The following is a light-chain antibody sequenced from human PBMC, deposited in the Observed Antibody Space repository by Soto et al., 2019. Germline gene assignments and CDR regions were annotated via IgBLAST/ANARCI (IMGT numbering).Light chain of an antibody. V-gene: IGLV1-40*01. CDR3: QSYDSSLSGGYV. CDR2: GST. CDR1: SSDGGGYDY. J-gene: IGLJ1*01. Sequence: QSVLTQPPSASGSPGQSVTISCTGVSSDGGGYDYVSWYQQLPGTAPKLLIYGSTNRPSGVPDRFSGSKSGTSPSLAITGLQAEDEGDYYCQSYDSSLSGGYVFGTGTKVTVL.